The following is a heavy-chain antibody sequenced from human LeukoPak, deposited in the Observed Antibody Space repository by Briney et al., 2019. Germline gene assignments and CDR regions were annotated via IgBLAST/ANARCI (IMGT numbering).Heavy chain of an antibody. Sequence: SETLSLTCGGLGGSLSGYHWSWVRQSPGKGLEWIGQINHGGGTDYNASLKSRVLISIDTSKNQFSLRMTSMTAADTAVYYCARRPDGFDIWGHRTMVIVSS. J-gene: IGHJ3*02. CDR1: GGSLSGYH. V-gene: IGHV4-34*01. CDR2: INHGGGT. CDR3: ARRPDGFDI.